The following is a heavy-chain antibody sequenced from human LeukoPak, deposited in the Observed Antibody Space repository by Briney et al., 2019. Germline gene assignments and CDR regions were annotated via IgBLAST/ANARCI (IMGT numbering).Heavy chain of an antibody. CDR3: AREPYYYDSSGYAYYYYMDV. CDR1: GYTFTGYY. V-gene: IGHV1-2*02. CDR2: INPNSRGT. J-gene: IGHJ6*03. D-gene: IGHD3-22*01. Sequence: GASVKVSXKASGYTFTGYYMHWVQQAPGQGLEWMGWINPNSRGTNYAQKFQGRVTMTRDTSISTAYMELSRLRSDDTAVYYCAREPYYYDSSGYAYYYYMDVWGKGTTVTVSS.